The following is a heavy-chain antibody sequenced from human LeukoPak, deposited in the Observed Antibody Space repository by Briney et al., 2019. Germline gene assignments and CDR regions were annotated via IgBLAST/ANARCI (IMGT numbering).Heavy chain of an antibody. CDR1: GFTFSTYA. Sequence: PGGSLRLSCAASGFTFSTYAMNWVRQAPGKGLEWVSAISGSGGSTYYADSVKGRFTISRDNSKNTLYLQMNSLRAEDTAVYYCAGGKWYRPFDYWGQGTLVTVSS. J-gene: IGHJ4*02. V-gene: IGHV3-23*01. CDR2: ISGSGGST. D-gene: IGHD2-2*01. CDR3: AGGKWYRPFDY.